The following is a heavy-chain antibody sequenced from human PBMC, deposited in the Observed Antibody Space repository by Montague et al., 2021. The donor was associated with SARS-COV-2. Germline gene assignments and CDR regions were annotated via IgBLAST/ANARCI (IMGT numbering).Heavy chain of an antibody. J-gene: IGHJ5*02. CDR1: GYTLTELS. Sequence: SGKVSFKVSGYTLTELSMHWVRQAPGKGLEWMGGFDPEDGETIYAQKFQGRVTMTEDTSTDTAYMELSSLRSEDTAVYYCATGPGGDYVSWFDPWGQGTLVTVSS. CDR3: ATGPGGDYVSWFDP. D-gene: IGHD3-16*01. CDR2: FDPEDGET. V-gene: IGHV1-24*01.